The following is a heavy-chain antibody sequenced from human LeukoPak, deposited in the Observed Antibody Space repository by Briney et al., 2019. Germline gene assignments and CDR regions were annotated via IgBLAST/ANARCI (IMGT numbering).Heavy chain of an antibody. CDR1: GYTFTTYA. Sequence: ASVKVSCKASGYTFTTYAINWVRQAPGQGLEWMGWINTNSGDSRYAQDYTGRFVFSLDTSVSTAYLQISSLKSEDTAVYYCAREHGRFDYWGQGSLVAVSS. CDR2: INTNSGDS. CDR3: AREHGRFDY. J-gene: IGHJ4*02. V-gene: IGHV7-4-1*02.